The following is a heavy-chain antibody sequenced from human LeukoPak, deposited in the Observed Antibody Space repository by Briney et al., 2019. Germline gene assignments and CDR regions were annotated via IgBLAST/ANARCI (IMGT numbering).Heavy chain of an antibody. J-gene: IGHJ4*02. CDR2: ITNSGNSK. V-gene: IGHV3-48*01. D-gene: IGHD6-6*01. CDR1: EFTFSSYS. CDR3: AKDIRGLLYSSSPYFDY. Sequence: GGSLRLSCAASEFTFSSYSMNWVRQAPGKGLEWVSYITNSGNSKSYADSVKGRFTISRDNAKNSLYLQMNSLRAEDTALYYCAKDIRGLLYSSSPYFDYWGQGTLVTVSS.